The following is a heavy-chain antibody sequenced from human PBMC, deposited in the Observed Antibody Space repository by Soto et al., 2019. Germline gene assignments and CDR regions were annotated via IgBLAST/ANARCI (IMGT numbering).Heavy chain of an antibody. Sequence: GGSLRLSCAASGFTFSSYGMHWVRQAPGKGLEWVAVIWYDGSNKYYADSVKGRFTISRDNSKNTLYLQMNSLRAEDTAVYYCARDFQPYVPLYYYYYGMDVWGQGTTVTVSS. J-gene: IGHJ6*02. CDR2: IWYDGSNK. V-gene: IGHV3-33*01. CDR1: GFTFSSYG. D-gene: IGHD2-2*01. CDR3: ARDFQPYVPLYYYYYGMDV.